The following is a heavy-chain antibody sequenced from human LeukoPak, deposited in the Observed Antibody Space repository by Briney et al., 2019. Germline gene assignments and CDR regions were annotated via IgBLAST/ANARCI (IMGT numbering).Heavy chain of an antibody. Sequence: SETLSLTCAVSGGSIAIRNYYWAWIRQSPGRGLEWLGSVYSSGSVYYNPSLKSRVTISVDTSKNQFSLKVNSVTAADTAVYYCARGDCSSTICYSPMDVWGKGTTVTVSS. V-gene: IGHV4-39*07. CDR1: GGSIAIRNYY. D-gene: IGHD2-2*01. CDR2: VYSSGSV. CDR3: ARGDCSSTICYSPMDV. J-gene: IGHJ6*03.